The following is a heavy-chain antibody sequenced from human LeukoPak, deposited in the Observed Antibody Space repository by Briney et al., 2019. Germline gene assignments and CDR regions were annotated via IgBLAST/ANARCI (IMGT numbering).Heavy chain of an antibody. J-gene: IGHJ4*02. Sequence: PSETLSLTCTVSGGSISSYYWSWIRQPPGKGLEWIGYIYYSGSTNYNPSLKSRVTISVDTSKNQFSLKLSSVTAADTAVYYCARDQPAAGFDYLGQGTPVTVSS. CDR3: ARDQPAAGFDY. CDR2: IYYSGST. CDR1: GGSISSYY. D-gene: IGHD6-13*01. V-gene: IGHV4-59*01.